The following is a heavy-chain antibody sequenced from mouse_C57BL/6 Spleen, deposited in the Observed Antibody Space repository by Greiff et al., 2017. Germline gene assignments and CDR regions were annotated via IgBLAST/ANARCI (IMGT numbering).Heavy chain of an antibody. V-gene: IGHV3-6*01. CDR3: AREVTGTSHWYFDV. CDR1: GYSITSGYY. J-gene: IGHJ1*03. Sequence: EVKLQESGPGLVKPSQSLSLTCSVTGYSITSGYYWNWIRQFPGNKLEWMGYISYDGSNNYNPSLKNRISITRDTSKNQFFLKLNSVTTEDTATYYCAREVTGTSHWYFDVWGTGTTVTVSS. CDR2: ISYDGSN. D-gene: IGHD4-1*01.